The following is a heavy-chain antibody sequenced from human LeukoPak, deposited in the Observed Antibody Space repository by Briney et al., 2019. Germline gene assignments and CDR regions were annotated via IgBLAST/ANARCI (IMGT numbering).Heavy chain of an antibody. CDR3: ARDLWLGERGLFFFGY. D-gene: IGHD3-3*01. V-gene: IGHV3-7*01. Sequence: GGSLRLSCAASGFTFRRHWMSWVRQAPGKGLEWVANMRDDGSEEFYVNSVKGRFTISRDNAKNSLYLQMDSLRAEDTAVYYCARDLWLGERGLFFFGYWGQGALVTVAS. J-gene: IGHJ4*02. CDR1: GFTFRRHW. CDR2: MRDDGSEE.